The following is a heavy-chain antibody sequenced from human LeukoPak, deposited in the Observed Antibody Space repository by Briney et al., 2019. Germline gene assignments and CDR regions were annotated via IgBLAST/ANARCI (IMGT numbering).Heavy chain of an antibody. D-gene: IGHD3-22*01. CDR3: ARGGNSYYYDSSGHRGYYYMDG. Sequence: GGSLRLSCAASEFPFSSYTMNWVRQAPGKGLEWVPSISNSTSYIYYADSVKGRFTISRDNAKNSLYLQMNSLRADDTAVYYYARGGNSYYYDSSGHRGYYYMDGWGKGPRSLSP. J-gene: IGHJ6*03. CDR1: EFPFSSYT. CDR2: ISNSTSYI. V-gene: IGHV3-21*01.